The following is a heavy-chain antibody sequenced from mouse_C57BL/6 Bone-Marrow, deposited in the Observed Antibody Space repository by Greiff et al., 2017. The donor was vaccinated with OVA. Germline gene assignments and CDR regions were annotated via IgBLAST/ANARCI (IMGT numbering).Heavy chain of an antibody. D-gene: IGHD2-2*01. CDR3: ARRVTTYFDV. J-gene: IGHJ1*03. V-gene: IGHV5-6*01. CDR1: GFTFSSYG. CDR2: ISSGGSYT. Sequence: DVQLVESWGDLVKPGGSLKLSCAASGFTFSSYGMSWVRQTPDKRLEWVATISSGGSYTYYPDSVKGRFTISRDNAKNTLYLQMSSLKSEDTAMYYCARRVTTYFDVWGTGTTVTVSS.